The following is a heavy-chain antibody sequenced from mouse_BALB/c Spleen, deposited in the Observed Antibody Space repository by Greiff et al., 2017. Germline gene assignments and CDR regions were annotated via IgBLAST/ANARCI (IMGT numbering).Heavy chain of an antibody. J-gene: IGHJ4*01. Sequence: VQLQQSGAELVRPGSSVKISCKASGYAFSSYWMNWVKQRPGQGLEWIGQIYPGDGDTNYNGKFKGKATLTADKSSSTAYMQLSSLTSEDSAVYFCARGDGNYYYAMDYWGQGTSVTVSS. CDR2: IYPGDGDT. CDR3: ARGDGNYYYAMDY. V-gene: IGHV1-80*01. D-gene: IGHD2-1*01. CDR1: GYAFSSYW.